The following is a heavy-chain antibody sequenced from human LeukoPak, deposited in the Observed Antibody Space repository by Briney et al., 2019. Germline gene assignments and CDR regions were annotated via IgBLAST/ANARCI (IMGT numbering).Heavy chain of an antibody. CDR1: GGSISSHF. CDR3: AKNCGADCYSGDFDS. Sequence: ASETLSLTCTVSGGSISSHFWSWIRQPPGKGLEWIAYIYYTGTSNYNPSLKSRVTISVDTSKNQISLRLSSVTAADTAVYYCAKNCGADCYSGDFDSWGQGTLVTVSS. D-gene: IGHD2-21*02. V-gene: IGHV4-59*08. CDR2: IYYTGTS. J-gene: IGHJ4*02.